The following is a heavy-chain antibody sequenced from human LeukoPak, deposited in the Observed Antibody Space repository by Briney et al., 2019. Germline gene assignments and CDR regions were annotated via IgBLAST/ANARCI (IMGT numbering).Heavy chain of an antibody. V-gene: IGHV1-69*04. J-gene: IGHJ3*02. CDR3: AREDDYVWGSYRYSPHHDAFDI. CDR1: GGTFSSYA. D-gene: IGHD3-16*02. Sequence: GASVKVSCKASGGTFSSYAISWVRQAPGQGLEWMGRIIPILGIANYAQKLQGRVTMTTDTSTSTAYMELRSLRSDDTAVYYCAREDDYVWGSYRYSPHHDAFDIWGQGTMVTVSS. CDR2: IIPILGIA.